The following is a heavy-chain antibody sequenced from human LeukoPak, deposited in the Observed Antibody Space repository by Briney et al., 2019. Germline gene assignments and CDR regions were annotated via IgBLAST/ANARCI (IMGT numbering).Heavy chain of an antibody. V-gene: IGHV4-34*01. CDR1: GGSFSGYY. D-gene: IGHD6-19*01. CDR2: INHSGST. J-gene: IGHJ4*02. CDR3: ARHNGIAVAVFFDY. Sequence: ASETLSLTCAVYGGSFSGYYWSWIRQPPGKGLEWIGEINHSGSTNYNPSLKSRVTISVDTSKNQFSLKLSSVTAADTAVYYCARHNGIAVAVFFDYWDQGTLVTVSS.